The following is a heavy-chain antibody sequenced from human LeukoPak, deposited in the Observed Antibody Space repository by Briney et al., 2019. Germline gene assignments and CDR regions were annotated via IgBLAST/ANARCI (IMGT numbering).Heavy chain of an antibody. CDR3: AKGRDGYNRFLKRYFDY. CDR1: GGSFSAYS. D-gene: IGHD5-24*01. V-gene: IGHV4-34*01. J-gene: IGHJ4*02. CDR2: INHSGST. Sequence: SETLSLTCTVYGGSFSAYSWSWIRQPPGKGLEWIGEINHSGSTNYNPSLKSRVTISVDTSKNQFSLKLSSVTAADTAVYYCAKGRDGYNRFLKRYFDYWGQGTLVTVSS.